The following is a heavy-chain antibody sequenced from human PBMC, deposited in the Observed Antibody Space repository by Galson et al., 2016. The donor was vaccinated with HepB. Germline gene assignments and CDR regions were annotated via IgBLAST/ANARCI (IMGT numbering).Heavy chain of an antibody. V-gene: IGHV4-34*01. CDR2: INDRGST. D-gene: IGHD5-12*01. J-gene: IGHJ4*02. Sequence: SETLSLTCAVSGGSFSGYYWSWIRQPPGKGLEWIGEINDRGSTNYRSSLKSRVTISVDTSKKQFTLSLTSVTAADTAVYYCARSPGPDEGRPYTGYDLWGGDYFDYWGQGTLVTVSS. CDR1: GGSFSGYY. CDR3: ARSPGPDEGRPYTGYDLWGGDYFDY.